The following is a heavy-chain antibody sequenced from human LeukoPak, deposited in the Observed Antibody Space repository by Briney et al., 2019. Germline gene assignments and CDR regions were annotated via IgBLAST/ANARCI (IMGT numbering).Heavy chain of an antibody. J-gene: IGHJ3*01. Sequence: ASVKVSCKASGYTFNDYCIHWVRQAPGQGLEWMGWISAYNGNTNYAQKLQGRVTMTTDTSTSTAYMELSSLRSEDTAVYYCARDQRNYYDSSGYYEGARAFDVWGQGTMVTVSS. V-gene: IGHV1-18*04. CDR3: ARDQRNYYDSSGYYEGARAFDV. D-gene: IGHD3-22*01. CDR2: ISAYNGNT. CDR1: GYTFNDYC.